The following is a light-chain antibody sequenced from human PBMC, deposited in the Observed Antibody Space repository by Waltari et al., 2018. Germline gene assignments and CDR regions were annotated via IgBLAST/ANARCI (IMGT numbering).Light chain of an antibody. J-gene: IGKJ1*01. Sequence: DIVMTQSPLSLPVTPGEPASISCRSSQSLLHSHRYNYLDWYLQKPGQSPQLLIYLGSNRASGVPDRFSGSGSGTGFTLKISRVEAEDVGVYYCMQALQTPLTFGQGTKVEIK. CDR1: QSLLHSHRYNY. CDR2: LGS. CDR3: MQALQTPLT. V-gene: IGKV2-28*01.